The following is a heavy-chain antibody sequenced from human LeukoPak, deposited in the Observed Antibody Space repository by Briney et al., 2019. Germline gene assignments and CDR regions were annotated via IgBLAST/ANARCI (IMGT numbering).Heavy chain of an antibody. CDR2: ISTYNDNT. J-gene: IGHJ6*02. CDR1: GCTFTSYG. CDR3: ARASVSNYYYYYGMDV. D-gene: IGHD2-8*01. V-gene: IGHV1-18*01. Sequence: GASVKVSCKASGCTFTSYGITWVRQAPGQGLEWMGWISTYNDNTNYAQKLQGRVTMTTDTSTSTAYMELRSLRSDDTAVYYCARASVSNYYYYYGMDVWGQGTAVTVSS.